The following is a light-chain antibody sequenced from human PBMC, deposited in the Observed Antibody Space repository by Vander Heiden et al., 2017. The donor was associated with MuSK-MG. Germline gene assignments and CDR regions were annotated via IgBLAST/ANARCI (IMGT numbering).Light chain of an antibody. Sequence: EIVLTQSTGTRSLSPGERATLSCRASESVSSRDVSWYQHKRGQAPSLRIYGESYRATGIPARVSGSGSGTEFTFTISRLEPEDFSVYDCQKDDTLSFTFGQGTKVEIK. J-gene: IGKJ1*01. CDR3: QKDDTLSFT. CDR1: ESVSSRD. V-gene: IGKV3-20*01. CDR2: GES.